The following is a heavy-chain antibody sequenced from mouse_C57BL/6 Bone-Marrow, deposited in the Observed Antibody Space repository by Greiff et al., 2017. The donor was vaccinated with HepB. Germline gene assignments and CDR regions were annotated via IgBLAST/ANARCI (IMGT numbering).Heavy chain of an antibody. J-gene: IGHJ1*03. Sequence: EVKLMESGGGLVQPGGSLSLSCAASGFTFTDYYMSWVRQPPGKALEWLGFIRNKANGYTAEYSASVKGRFTISRDNSQNILYLHMNALRAEDSATYSCAKPIYYGSRHWYFDVWGTGTTVTVSS. D-gene: IGHD2-1*01. V-gene: IGHV7-3*03. CDR3: AKPIYYGSRHWYFDV. CDR2: IRNKANGYTA. CDR1: GFTFTDYY.